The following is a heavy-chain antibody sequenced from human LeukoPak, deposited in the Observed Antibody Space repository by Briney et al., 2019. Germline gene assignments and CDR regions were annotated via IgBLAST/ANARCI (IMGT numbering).Heavy chain of an antibody. CDR3: AKGHTDLRYFDWLSGPEYYFDY. D-gene: IGHD3-9*01. J-gene: IGHJ4*02. Sequence: RRGESLKISCAASGFTFDDYAMHWVRQAPGKGLEWVSLISWDGGSTYYADSVKGRFTISRDNSKNSLYLQMNSLRAEDTALYYCAKGHTDLRYFDWLSGPEYYFDYWGQGTLVTVSS. CDR1: GFTFDDYA. CDR2: ISWDGGST. V-gene: IGHV3-43D*03.